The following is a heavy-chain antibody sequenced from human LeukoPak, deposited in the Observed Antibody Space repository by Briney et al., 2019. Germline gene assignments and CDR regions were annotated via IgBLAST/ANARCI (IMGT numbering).Heavy chain of an antibody. J-gene: IGHJ4*02. V-gene: IGHV3-21*01. Sequence: GGSLRLSCAASGFSFSSYSMNWVRPAPGKGLEWVSSTSPSSSYIHYADSLKGRFTISKDNAKNSLCLQMNSLRAEDTAVYYCARLEVMATNLYYFDSWGQGTLVTVSS. D-gene: IGHD5-24*01. CDR1: GFSFSSYS. CDR3: ARLEVMATNLYYFDS. CDR2: TSPSSSYI.